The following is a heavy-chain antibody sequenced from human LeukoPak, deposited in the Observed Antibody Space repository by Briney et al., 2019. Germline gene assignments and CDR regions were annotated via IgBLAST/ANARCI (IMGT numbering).Heavy chain of an antibody. J-gene: IGHJ4*02. Sequence: GGSLRLSCAVSGFTFSRYWMNWVRQAPGKGLEWVAHIKQDGSEKYYVDSVRGRFTISGDNAKNSVFLQMNSLRAEDTALYYCARLWWYSSSWYWDFWGQGTLVTVAS. CDR1: GFTFSRYW. D-gene: IGHD6-13*01. CDR2: IKQDGSEK. CDR3: ARLWWYSSSWYWDF. V-gene: IGHV3-7*01.